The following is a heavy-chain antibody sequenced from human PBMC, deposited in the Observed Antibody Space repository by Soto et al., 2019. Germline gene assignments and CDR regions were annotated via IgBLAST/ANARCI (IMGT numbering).Heavy chain of an antibody. CDR3: SRGISGYYFFDY. V-gene: IGHV3-13*01. J-gene: IGHJ4*01. D-gene: IGHD3-22*01. CDR1: GFTFSSYD. CDR2: IATAGDT. Sequence: EVQLVEFGGGLVQPGGSLRLSCAASGFTFSSYDMHWVRQATGKGLEWVSTIATAGDTYYPGSVKGRFTISRETAKNSVYLQMNSLRAEDTAVYYCSRGISGYYFFDYWGHAPLVTVSS.